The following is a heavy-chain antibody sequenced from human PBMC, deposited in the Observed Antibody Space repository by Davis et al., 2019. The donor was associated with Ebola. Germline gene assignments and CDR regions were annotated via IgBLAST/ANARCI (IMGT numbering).Heavy chain of an antibody. V-gene: IGHV4-34*01. Sequence: PSETLSLTCAVYGGSFSGYYWSCIRQPPGKGLEWIGEINHSGSTNYNPSLKSRVTISVDTSKNQFSLKLSSVTAADTAVYYCARPTYGDYLYYFDYWGQGTLVTVSS. CDR3: ARPTYGDYLYYFDY. J-gene: IGHJ4*02. D-gene: IGHD4-17*01. CDR1: GGSFSGYY. CDR2: INHSGST.